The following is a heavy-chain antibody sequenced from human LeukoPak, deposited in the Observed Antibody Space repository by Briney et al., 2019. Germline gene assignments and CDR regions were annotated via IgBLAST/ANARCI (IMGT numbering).Heavy chain of an antibody. CDR1: GDSLSNYH. D-gene: IGHD3-16*01. CDR3: ARVGRGDHTWGSYYCDH. V-gene: IGHV4-59*01. J-gene: IGHJ4*02. Sequence: PSETLSLTCTVSGDSLSNYHWSWLRQPPGKGLEWIGYISSSGTTSYNPSLKSRLTISVDTSKNQFSLKLNSVTAADTAVYYCARVGRGDHTWGSYYCDHWGQGTLVSVSS. CDR2: ISSSGTT.